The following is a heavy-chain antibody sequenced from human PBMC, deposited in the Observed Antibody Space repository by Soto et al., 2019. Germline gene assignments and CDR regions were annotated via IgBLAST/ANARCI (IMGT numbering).Heavy chain of an antibody. V-gene: IGHV3-23*01. CDR3: AKDSDSSGWAEY. CDR2: ISGSGGST. D-gene: IGHD6-19*01. J-gene: IGHJ4*02. Sequence: GGAVKLYCAASGFRFSSYAMSWVRQAPGKGLEWVSAISGSGGSTYYADSVKGRFTISRDNSKNTLYLQMNSLRAEDTAVYYCAKDSDSSGWAEYWGQGTLVTVSS. CDR1: GFRFSSYA.